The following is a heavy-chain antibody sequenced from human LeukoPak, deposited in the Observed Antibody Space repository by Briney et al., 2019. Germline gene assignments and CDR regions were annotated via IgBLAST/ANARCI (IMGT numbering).Heavy chain of an antibody. V-gene: IGHV1-18*01. Sequence: GASVKVSCKASGYTFTSYGISWVRQAPGQGLEWMGWISAYNGNTNYAQKLQGRVTMTTDTSTSTAYMELRSLRSEDTAVYYCARDEASKLNSDSSGYYGDAFDIWGQGTMVTVSS. CDR3: ARDEASKLNSDSSGYYGDAFDI. J-gene: IGHJ3*02. CDR2: ISAYNGNT. D-gene: IGHD3-22*01. CDR1: GYTFTSYG.